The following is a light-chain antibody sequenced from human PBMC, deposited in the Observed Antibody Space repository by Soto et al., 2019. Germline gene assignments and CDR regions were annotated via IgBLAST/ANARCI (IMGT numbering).Light chain of an antibody. CDR3: QEYDNWPPWT. CDR2: GAS. J-gene: IGKJ1*01. Sequence: TVMTQSPATLSVSLGERVTLSCRASQRVRNNLAWYQQKPGQAPRLLIYGASTRATDTPARFSGSGSGTEFTLTISGLQSEDFAVYYCQEYDNWPPWTFGQGTKVDIK. CDR1: QRVRNN. V-gene: IGKV3-15*01.